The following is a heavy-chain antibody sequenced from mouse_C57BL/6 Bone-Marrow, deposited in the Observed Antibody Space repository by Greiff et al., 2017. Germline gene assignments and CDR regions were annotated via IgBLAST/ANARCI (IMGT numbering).Heavy chain of an antibody. V-gene: IGHV1-64*01. J-gene: IGHJ2*01. Sequence: QVQLQQPGAELVKPGASVKLSCKASGYTFTSYWMHWVKQRPGQGLEWIGMIHPNSGSTNYNEKFKSKATLTVDKSSSTAYMQLSSLTSEDSAVYYGAGGATDPGDFDYWGQGTTLTVSS. CDR1: GYTFTSYW. CDR3: AGGATDPGDFDY. CDR2: IHPNSGST. D-gene: IGHD3-1*01.